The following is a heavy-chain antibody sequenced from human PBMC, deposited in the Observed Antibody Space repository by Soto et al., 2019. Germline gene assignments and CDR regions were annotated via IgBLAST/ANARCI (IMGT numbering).Heavy chain of an antibody. CDR1: GYTQTELA. CDR3: AIFSIFVVVIRQVGAFDV. CDR2: FDPEDGET. Sequence: SVKVSCKVSGYTQTELAMPWVRQAPGKGLEWMGGFDPEDGETIYAQKFQGRVTMTEDPCPDTAYMELSSLRSADTAVYYCAIFSIFVVVIRQVGAFDVWGQGTMVSGSS. D-gene: IGHD3-3*01. J-gene: IGHJ3*01. V-gene: IGHV1-24*01.